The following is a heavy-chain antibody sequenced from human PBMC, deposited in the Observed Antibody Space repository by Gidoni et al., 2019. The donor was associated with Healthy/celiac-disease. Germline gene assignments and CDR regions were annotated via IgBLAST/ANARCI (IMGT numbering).Heavy chain of an antibody. CDR2: INPNNGGT. D-gene: IGHD6-19*01. Sequence: VQLLQSGAEVTKPGASVKVSSKDSGYTFTGYYMHWVRQAPGQGLEWMGWINPNNGGTNYAQKFQGRVTMTRDTSISTAYMELSRLRSDDTAVYYCARDQGIAVAGPRMDVWGQGTTVTVSS. CDR3: ARDQGIAVAGPRMDV. V-gene: IGHV1-2*02. CDR1: GYTFTGYY. J-gene: IGHJ6*02.